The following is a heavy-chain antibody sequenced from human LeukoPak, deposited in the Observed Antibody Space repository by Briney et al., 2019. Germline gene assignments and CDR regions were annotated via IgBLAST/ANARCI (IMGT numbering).Heavy chain of an antibody. J-gene: IGHJ5*02. CDR2: ISWNSGSI. V-gene: IGHV3-9*01. Sequence: GGSLRLSCAASGFTFDDYAMHWVRQAPGKGLDWVSGISWNSGSIGYADSVKGRFTISRDNAKNSLYLQMNSLRAEDTALYYCAKGPARILYWEGWFDPWGQGTLVTVSS. CDR1: GFTFDDYA. D-gene: IGHD2-8*02. CDR3: AKGPARILYWEGWFDP.